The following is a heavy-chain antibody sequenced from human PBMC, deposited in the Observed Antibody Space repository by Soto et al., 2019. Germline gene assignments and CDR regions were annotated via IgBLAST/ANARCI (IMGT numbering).Heavy chain of an antibody. CDR2: MSGSSSTT. V-gene: IGHV3-23*01. D-gene: IGHD1-7*01. J-gene: IGHJ4*02. CDR1: GLTFSNYA. Sequence: GGSLRLSCATSGLTFSNYAMSWVRQAPGGGLEWVSSMSGSSSTTYYADSVRGRFTISRDRSKNTLYLQMGSLRAEDTALYYCAKNQERELPRVIDFWGQGTLVTVPQ. CDR3: AKNQERELPRVIDF.